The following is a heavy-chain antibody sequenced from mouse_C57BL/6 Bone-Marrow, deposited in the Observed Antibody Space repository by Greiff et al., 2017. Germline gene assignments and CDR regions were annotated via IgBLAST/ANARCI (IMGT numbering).Heavy chain of an antibody. J-gene: IGHJ1*03. CDR1: GFTFSSYA. V-gene: IGHV5-9-1*02. Sequence: EVQGVESGEGLVKPGGSLKLSCAASGFTFSSYAMSWVRQTPEKRLEWVAYISSGGDYIYYADTVKGRFTISRENARNTLYLQMSSLKSEDTAMYYCTRVLRYWYFDVWGTGTTVTVSS. D-gene: IGHD1-1*01. CDR2: ISSGGDYI. CDR3: TRVLRYWYFDV.